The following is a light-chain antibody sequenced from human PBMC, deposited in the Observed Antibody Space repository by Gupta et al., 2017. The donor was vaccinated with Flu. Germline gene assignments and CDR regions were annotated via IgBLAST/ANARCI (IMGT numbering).Light chain of an antibody. Sequence: QMTHSPSTLSASIGDRVTITCRASQSIRTLLAWYQQKPGKTPKLLIYKASFGESGVPSRFSGGGSGTEFTLTISSLQPDDFAIYYCQHDNSYSFSFGQGTKLEIK. CDR2: KAS. CDR3: QHDNSYSFS. CDR1: QSIRTL. V-gene: IGKV1-5*03. J-gene: IGKJ2*03.